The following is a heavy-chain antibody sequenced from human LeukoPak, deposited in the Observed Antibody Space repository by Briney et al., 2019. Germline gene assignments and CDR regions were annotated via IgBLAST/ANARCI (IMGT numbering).Heavy chain of an antibody. J-gene: IGHJ5*02. V-gene: IGHV3-23*01. CDR3: AKDPKFNWKVTNYFDP. D-gene: IGHD1-20*01. Sequence: PGGSPTLLYAASGFTFSIYAMSRLGPAPGKGLEWVAAISDTGGGIYYAASVKGRFTISRDNSKNTLYLQMNSLRAEDTAIYYGAKDPKFNWKVTNYFDPWGQGTLVTVSS. CDR1: GFTFSIYA. CDR2: ISDTGGGI.